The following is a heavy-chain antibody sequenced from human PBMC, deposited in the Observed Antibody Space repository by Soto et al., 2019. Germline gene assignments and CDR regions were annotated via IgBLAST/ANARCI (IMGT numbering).Heavy chain of an antibody. Sequence: GGSLRLSCAASGFTFSSYEMNWVRQAPGKGLEWVSYISSSGSTIYYADSVKGRFTISRDNAKNSLYLQMNSLRAEDTAVYYCATAYYYDSSGYGSEHWGQGTLVTGSS. CDR1: GFTFSSYE. D-gene: IGHD3-22*01. CDR3: ATAYYYDSSGYGSEH. J-gene: IGHJ1*01. V-gene: IGHV3-48*03. CDR2: ISSSGSTI.